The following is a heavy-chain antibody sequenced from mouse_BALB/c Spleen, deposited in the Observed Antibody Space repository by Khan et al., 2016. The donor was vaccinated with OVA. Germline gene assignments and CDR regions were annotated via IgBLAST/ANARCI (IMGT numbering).Heavy chain of an antibody. Sequence: QIQLVQSGPELKKPGETVKISCKASGYTFTNYGMNWVKQSPGKALKWMGWINTYTGEPTYADDFKGRFAFSLETSANTAYLQINTLKNEDTATYCCARPPYFSYTLDHWGQGTSVTVSS. CDR3: ARPPYFSYTLDH. CDR2: INTYTGEP. J-gene: IGHJ4*01. V-gene: IGHV9-3-1*01. D-gene: IGHD2-10*01. CDR1: GYTFTNYG.